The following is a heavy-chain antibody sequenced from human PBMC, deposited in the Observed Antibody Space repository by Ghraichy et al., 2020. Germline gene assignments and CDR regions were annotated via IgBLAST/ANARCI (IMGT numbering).Heavy chain of an antibody. J-gene: IGHJ1*01. CDR1: GGSINAYY. CDR2: ISYSGST. Sequence: GSLSLTRTVSGGSINAYYWSWIRQFPGKGLEWIGYISYSGSTNYNPSLKGRVAISIDTSKKQFSLKLNSVTAADTAVFYCAGSIGSGNYFQHWGQGTLAIVSS. V-gene: IGHV4-59*01. D-gene: IGHD1-26*01. CDR3: AGSIGSGNYFQH.